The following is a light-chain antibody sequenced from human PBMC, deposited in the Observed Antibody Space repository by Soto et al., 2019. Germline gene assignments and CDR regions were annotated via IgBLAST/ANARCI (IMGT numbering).Light chain of an antibody. CDR1: QSVSSY. CDR2: GAS. Sequence: EIVLTQSPATLSLTPRERATLSCRASQSVSSYLAWYQQKPGQAPRFLIYGASTRATGIPARFRGSGSGTEFTLTIDCLQSEDFAVYYCQQYNNWWTFGQGTKVDIK. V-gene: IGKV3-15*01. J-gene: IGKJ1*01. CDR3: QQYNNWWT.